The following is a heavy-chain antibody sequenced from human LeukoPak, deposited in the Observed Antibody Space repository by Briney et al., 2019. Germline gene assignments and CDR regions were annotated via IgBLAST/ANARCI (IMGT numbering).Heavy chain of an antibody. D-gene: IGHD3-3*01. V-gene: IGHV4-59*01. CDR2: VHYSGST. CDR3: ARGQSGTIYY. CDR1: GGSISSYY. Sequence: SETLSLTCTVSGGSISSYYWSWIRQPPGKGLERIGNVHYSGSTNYNPSLKSRVTVSVDTSKNQFSLKLSSVTAADTAMYYCARGQSGTIYYWGQGTLVTVSS. J-gene: IGHJ4*02.